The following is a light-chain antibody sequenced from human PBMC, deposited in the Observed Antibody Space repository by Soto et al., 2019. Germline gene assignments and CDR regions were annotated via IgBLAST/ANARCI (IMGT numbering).Light chain of an antibody. V-gene: IGLV2-14*01. Sequence: QSVLTQPASVSGSPGQSITISCTVTSSDLAIYNYVSWYQQQPGKAPKLMIYQVTNRPSGVSSRFSGSKSGNTASLTISGLQAEDEADYYCSSYTSSSTLFGTGTKVTVL. J-gene: IGLJ1*01. CDR3: SSYTSSSTL. CDR2: QVT. CDR1: SSDLAIYNY.